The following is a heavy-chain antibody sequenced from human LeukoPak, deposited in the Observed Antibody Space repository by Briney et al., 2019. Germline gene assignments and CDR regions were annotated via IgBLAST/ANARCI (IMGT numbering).Heavy chain of an antibody. CDR1: GYTFTGYY. Sequence: ASVKVSCKASGYTFTGYYMHWVRQAPGQGLEWMGWINPNSGGTNYAQKFQGRVTMTRDTSISTAYMELSRLRSDNTAVYYCARPPMVRGVSWFGPWGQGTLVTVSS. D-gene: IGHD3-10*01. CDR2: INPNSGGT. CDR3: ARPPMVRGVSWFGP. V-gene: IGHV1-2*02. J-gene: IGHJ5*02.